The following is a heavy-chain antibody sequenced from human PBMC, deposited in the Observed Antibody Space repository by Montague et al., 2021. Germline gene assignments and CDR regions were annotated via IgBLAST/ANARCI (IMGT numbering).Heavy chain of an antibody. J-gene: IGHJ3*02. CDR1: GGSISSYY. D-gene: IGHD2-2*01. CDR3: ARSMRGTLRVAMMMYAFDX. Sequence: SETLSLTCTVSGGSISSYYWSWIRQPPGKGLEWIGYIYYSGSTNYNPSLKSRVTISVDTSKNQFSLKLSSVTAADTAVYYCARSMRGTLRVAMMMYAFDXWGQGTMVTVSS. V-gene: IGHV4-59*13. CDR2: IYYSGST.